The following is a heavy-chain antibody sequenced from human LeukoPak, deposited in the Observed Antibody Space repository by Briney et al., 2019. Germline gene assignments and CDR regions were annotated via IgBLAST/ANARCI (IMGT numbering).Heavy chain of an antibody. J-gene: IGHJ4*02. CDR1: GFTFSSYA. V-gene: IGHV3-64*04. CDR3: AKDVQSWPTYFDY. CDR2: ISSNGGST. D-gene: IGHD1-1*01. Sequence: GGSLRLSCSASGFTFSSYAMHWVRQAPGKGLEYVSAISSNGGSTYYADSVKGRFTVSRDNSKNTLFLQMNSLRAEDTAVYYCAKDVQSWPTYFDYWGQGTLVTVSS.